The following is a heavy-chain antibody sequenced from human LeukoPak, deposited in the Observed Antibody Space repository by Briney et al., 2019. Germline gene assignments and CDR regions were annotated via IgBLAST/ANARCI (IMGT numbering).Heavy chain of an antibody. V-gene: IGHV4-59*08. CDR2: IYYSGST. CDR3: ARQTSGYSSGWYGFDY. J-gene: IGHJ4*02. CDR1: GGSISSYY. Sequence: PSETLSLTCTVSGGSISSYYWSWIRRPPGKGLEWIGYIYYSGSTNYNPSLKSRVTISVDTSKNQFSLKLSSVTAADTAVYYCARQTSGYSSGWYGFDYWGQGTLVTVSS. D-gene: IGHD6-19*01.